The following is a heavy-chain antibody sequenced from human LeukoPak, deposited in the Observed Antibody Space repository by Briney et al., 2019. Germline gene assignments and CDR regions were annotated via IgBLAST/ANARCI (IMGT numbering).Heavy chain of an antibody. V-gene: IGHV1-46*01. J-gene: IGHJ3*02. CDR2: INPSGGST. CDR1: GYTFTSHY. D-gene: IGHD6-6*01. CDR3: AIKGRIAAVDAFDI. Sequence: ASVKVSCKASGYTFTSHYMHWVRQAPGQGLEWMGIINPSGGSTSYAQKFQGRVTMTRDTSTSTAYMELSSLRSEDTAVYYCAIKGRIAAVDAFDIWGQGTMVTVSS.